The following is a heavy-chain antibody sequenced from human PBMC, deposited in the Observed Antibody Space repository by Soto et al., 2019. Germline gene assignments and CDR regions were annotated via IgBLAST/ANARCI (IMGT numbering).Heavy chain of an antibody. CDR3: ARADIVVVPAAPSYYYYYGVDV. D-gene: IGHD2-2*01. Sequence: SVKVSCKASGGTFSSYAISWVRQAPGQGLEWMGGIIPIFGTANYAQKFQGRVTITADESTSTAYMELSSLRSEDTAVYYCARADIVVVPAAPSYYYYYGVDVWGQGTTVTVSS. J-gene: IGHJ6*02. V-gene: IGHV1-69*13. CDR2: IIPIFGTA. CDR1: GGTFSSYA.